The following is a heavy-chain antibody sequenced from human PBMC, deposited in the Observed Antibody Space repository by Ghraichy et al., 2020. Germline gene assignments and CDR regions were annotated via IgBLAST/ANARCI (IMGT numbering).Heavy chain of an antibody. CDR3: ARYSSNSYDDAFDS. J-gene: IGHJ3*01. V-gene: IGHV4-34*01. Sequence: SETLSLTCAVFGGSFSDYFWSWIRQPPGKGLEWIGEINHSGSTEYNPSLKSRVTISVDTSKNQFSLKLNSVIAADTAVYYCARYSSNSYDDAFDSWGRGTLVTVSS. CDR1: GGSFSDYF. D-gene: IGHD6-13*01. CDR2: INHSGST.